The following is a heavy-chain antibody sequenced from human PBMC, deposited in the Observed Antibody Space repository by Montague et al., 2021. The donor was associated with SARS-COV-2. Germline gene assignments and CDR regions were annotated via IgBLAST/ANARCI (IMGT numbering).Heavy chain of an antibody. CDR1: GDSVARIGRT. J-gene: IGHJ6*02. Sequence: CAISGDSVARIGRTWDWFRQYPSSHLELLCRPFYRTEWNYHYADXVKSRITVDPDTSKNQVSLQLGSVTPEDTAVYFCARVRHLGRGMDVWGQGTTVTVSS. CDR2: PFYRTEWNY. CDR3: ARVRHLGRGMDV. V-gene: IGHV6-1*01. D-gene: IGHD7-27*01.